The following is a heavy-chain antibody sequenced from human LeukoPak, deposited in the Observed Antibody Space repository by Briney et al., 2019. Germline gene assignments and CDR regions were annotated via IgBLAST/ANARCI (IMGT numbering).Heavy chain of an antibody. CDR3: ARVPRYGSGSYYSSNYYFDS. CDR1: GGSISTNNYY. V-gene: IGHV4-39*02. J-gene: IGHJ4*02. D-gene: IGHD3-10*01. Sequence: SETLSPTCTVSGGSISTNNYYWGWIRQPPGKGLEWIGSIYFSGSTYYNPSLKSRVTISIDTSKNHFSLKLSSVTAADTAVYYCARVPRYGSGSYYSSNYYFDSWGQGTLVTVSS. CDR2: IYFSGST.